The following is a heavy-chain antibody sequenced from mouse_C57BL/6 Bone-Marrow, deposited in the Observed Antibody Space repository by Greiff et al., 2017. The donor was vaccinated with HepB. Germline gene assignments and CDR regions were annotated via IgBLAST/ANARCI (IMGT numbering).Heavy chain of an antibody. CDR3: ARWDSTMITGRLYYYAMDY. CDR2: INPNNGGT. J-gene: IGHJ4*01. V-gene: IGHV1-26*01. D-gene: IGHD2-4*01. CDR1: GYTFTDYY. Sequence: EVQLQQSGPELVKPGASVKISCKASGYTFTDYYMNWVKQSHGKSLEWIGDINPNNGGTSYNQKFKGKATLTVDKSSSTAYMELRSLTSEDSAVYYCARWDSTMITGRLYYYAMDYWGQGTSVTVSS.